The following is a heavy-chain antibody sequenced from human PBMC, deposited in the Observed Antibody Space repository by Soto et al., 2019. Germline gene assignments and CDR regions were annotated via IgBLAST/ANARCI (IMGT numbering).Heavy chain of an antibody. V-gene: IGHV3-7*01. D-gene: IGHD3-10*01. Sequence: GGSLRLSCSASGFTFSTSWMSWVRQAPGKGLEWVANIKEDGSEKYYVDSVKGRFTISRDHAKNSLYLQMNSLGADDTAVYYCARADYYGDPGSYWGQGTLVTVSS. CDR3: ARADYYGDPGSY. J-gene: IGHJ4*02. CDR2: IKEDGSEK. CDR1: GFTFSTSW.